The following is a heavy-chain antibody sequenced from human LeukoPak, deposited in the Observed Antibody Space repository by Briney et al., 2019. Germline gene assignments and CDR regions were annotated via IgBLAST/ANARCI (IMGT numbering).Heavy chain of an antibody. CDR2: IIPIFGTA. D-gene: IGHD6-13*01. Sequence: SVKVSCKASGYTFTSYGISWVRQAPGQGLEWMGGIIPIFGTANYAQKFQGRVTITADESTSTAYMELSSLRSEDTAVYYCARGYSSSWRARVPPNYFDYWGQGTLVTVSS. CDR1: GYTFTSYG. CDR3: ARGYSSSWRARVPPNYFDY. V-gene: IGHV1-69*13. J-gene: IGHJ4*02.